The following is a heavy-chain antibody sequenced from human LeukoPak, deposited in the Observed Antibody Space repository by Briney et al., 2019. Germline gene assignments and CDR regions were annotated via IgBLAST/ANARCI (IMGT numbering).Heavy chain of an antibody. D-gene: IGHD3-10*01. V-gene: IGHV3-21*01. CDR3: ARAVLVRGVVIDY. J-gene: IGHJ4*02. CDR1: GFTFSSYS. Sequence: PGGSLRLSCAASGFTFSSYSMNWVRQAPGKGLEWVSSITSSTTYIYYADSVKGRFTISRDNAKNSLYLQMNSLRDEDTAVYYCARAVLVRGVVIDYWGQGTLVAVSS. CDR2: ITSSTTYI.